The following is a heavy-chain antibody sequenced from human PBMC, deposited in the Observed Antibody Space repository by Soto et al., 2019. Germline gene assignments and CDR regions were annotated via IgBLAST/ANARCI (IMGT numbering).Heavy chain of an antibody. CDR1: GYTFTSYD. CDR2: MNPNSGNT. D-gene: IGHD3-3*01. CDR3: ARGGFWSGYYYNVY. J-gene: IGHJ4*02. V-gene: IGHV1-8*01. Sequence: GASVKVSCKAFGYTFTSYDINWVRQATGQGLEWMGWMNPNSGNTGYAQKFQGRVTMTRNTSISTAYMELSSLRSEDTAVYYCARGGFWSGYYYNVYWGQGTLVTVSS.